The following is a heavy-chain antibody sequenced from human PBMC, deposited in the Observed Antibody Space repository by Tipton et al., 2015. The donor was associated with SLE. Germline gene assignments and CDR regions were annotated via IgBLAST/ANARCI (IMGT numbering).Heavy chain of an antibody. CDR2: IKQSGGT. V-gene: IGHV4-34*01. CDR1: GGSFSGYY. D-gene: IGHD5-12*01. Sequence: TLSLTCAVYGGSFSGYYWSWIRPPPGKGLAGIGEIKQSGGTHYNPSLKRRVTISVDTSKNPFSLKLSSVTAADTAVYYCVREVDRVATMGHSRAFDIWGQETMVTVSS. CDR3: VREVDRVATMGHSRAFDI. J-gene: IGHJ3*02.